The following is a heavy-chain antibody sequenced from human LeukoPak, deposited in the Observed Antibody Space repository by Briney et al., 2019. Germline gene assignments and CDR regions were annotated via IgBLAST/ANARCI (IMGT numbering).Heavy chain of an antibody. CDR1: GFTFRSYG. V-gene: IGHV3-33*01. J-gene: IGHJ4*02. CDR3: ATLRSDSSGWYYFDY. D-gene: IGHD6-19*01. Sequence: TGGSLRLSCAASGFTFRSYGMHWVRQAPGKGLEWVALIWYDGSNKYYADSVKGRFTISRDNSKNTLYLQMNSLRAEDTAVYYCATLRSDSSGWYYFDYWGQGTLVTVSS. CDR2: IWYDGSNK.